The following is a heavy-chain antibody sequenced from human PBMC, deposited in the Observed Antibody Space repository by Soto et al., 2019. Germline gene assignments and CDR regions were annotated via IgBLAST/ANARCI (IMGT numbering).Heavy chain of an antibody. CDR1: GASISSYY. J-gene: IGHJ4*02. V-gene: IGHV4-59*01. D-gene: IGHD3-22*01. CDR3: ASPLYYDSSGYDY. CDR2: IYNSGST. Sequence: SETLSLTCTVSGASISSYYWSWIRQPPEKGLEWIAYIYNSGSTNYNPSLKSRVTISVDTSKNQFSLDLSSVTAADTAVYYCASPLYYDSSGYDYWGQGTLVTVSS.